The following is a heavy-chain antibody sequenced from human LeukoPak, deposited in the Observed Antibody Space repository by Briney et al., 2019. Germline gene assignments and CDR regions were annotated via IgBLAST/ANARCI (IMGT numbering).Heavy chain of an antibody. Sequence: PSETLSLTCAVSGGSISSGGYSWSWIRQPPGKGLEWIGYIYHSGSTYYNPSLKSRVTISVDRSKNQFSLKLSSVTAADTAVYYCARAAVTMVRGVPYYYYGMDVRGQGTTVTVSS. CDR3: ARAAVTMVRGVPYYYYGMDV. J-gene: IGHJ6*02. V-gene: IGHV4-30-2*01. CDR1: GGSISSGGYS. D-gene: IGHD3-10*01. CDR2: IYHSGST.